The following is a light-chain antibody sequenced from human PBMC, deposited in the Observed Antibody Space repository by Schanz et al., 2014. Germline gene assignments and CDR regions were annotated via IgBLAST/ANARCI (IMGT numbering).Light chain of an antibody. J-gene: IGLJ2*01. V-gene: IGLV2-8*01. CDR3: CLYAGSYVL. CDR2: DVS. Sequence: QSALTQPPSASGSPGQSVTISCTGTSSDIGRYNYVSWYQHHPGKAPKLIIYDVSKRPSGVSDRFSGSNSGNAASLTVSGLQAEDEADYYCCLYAGSYVLFGGGTKLTVL. CDR1: SSDIGRYNY.